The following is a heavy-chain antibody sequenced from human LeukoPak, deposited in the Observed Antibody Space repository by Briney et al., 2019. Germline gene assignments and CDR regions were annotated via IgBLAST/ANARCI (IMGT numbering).Heavy chain of an antibody. J-gene: IGHJ4*02. CDR3: ARVRQGSYSDY. Sequence: DSVKGRFTISRDNAKSSLYLQMNSLRAEDTAMYYCARVRQGSYSDYWGQGILVTVSS. V-gene: IGHV3-11*06.